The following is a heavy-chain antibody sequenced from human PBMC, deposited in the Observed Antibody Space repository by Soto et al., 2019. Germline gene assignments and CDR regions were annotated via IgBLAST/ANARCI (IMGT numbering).Heavy chain of an antibody. CDR1: GFSFSSYT. CDR2: ITNRGTHT. V-gene: IGHV3-21*06. Sequence: GGSLRLSCTASGFSFSSYTMNWVRQAPGKGLQWVASITNRGTHTYSADSVKGRFTISRDNDKNSLYLQMNNLRAEDTATYYCARAHEVAWFDSWGLGTLVTSPQ. J-gene: IGHJ5*01. CDR3: ARAHEVAWFDS. D-gene: IGHD2-15*01.